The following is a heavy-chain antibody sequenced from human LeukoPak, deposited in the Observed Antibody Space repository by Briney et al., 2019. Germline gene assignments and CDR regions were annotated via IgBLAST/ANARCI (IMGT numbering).Heavy chain of an antibody. J-gene: IGHJ4*02. CDR2: INHSGTT. Sequence: PSETLSLTCAVYGGSFSGNYWSWIRQPPGKGLEWIGDINHSGTTNYSPSLKSRVTISVDTSKNQFSLKLSSVTAADKAVFYCARRTGTYYYDSSGYSPWRYYFDYWGQGTLVTGSS. V-gene: IGHV4-34*01. CDR1: GGSFSGNY. CDR3: ARRTGTYYYDSSGYSPWRYYFDY. D-gene: IGHD3-22*01.